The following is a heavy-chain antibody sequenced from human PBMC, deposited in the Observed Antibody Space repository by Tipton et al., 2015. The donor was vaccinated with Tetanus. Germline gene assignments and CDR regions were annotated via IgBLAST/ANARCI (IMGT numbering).Heavy chain of an antibody. CDR2: IYPGDSDP. J-gene: IGHJ4*02. Sequence: QLVQPGGEVKKPGESLKISCKGSGYIFNNYWIGWVRQKPGKGLEWMGIIYPGDSDPRYSPSFQGQVTISVDKSINTGYLQWSSLKASDSSMFFCARVHCSDGVCNFAFWGQGALVTVAS. CDR1: GYIFNNYW. V-gene: IGHV5-51*01. CDR3: ARVHCSDGVCNFAF. D-gene: IGHD2-8*01.